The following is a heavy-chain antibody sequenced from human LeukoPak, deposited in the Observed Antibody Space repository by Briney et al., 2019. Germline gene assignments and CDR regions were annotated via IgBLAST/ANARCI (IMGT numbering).Heavy chain of an antibody. J-gene: IGHJ3*02. D-gene: IGHD2-2*01. CDR3: ARDFGWGYCSSTSCYDAFDI. CDR2: IYTSGST. CDR1: GGSISSGSYY. Sequence: SQTLSLTCTVSGGSISSGSYYWGWIRQPAGKGLEWIGRIYTSGSTNYNPSLKSRVTISVDTSKNQFSLKLSPVTAADTAVYYCARDFGWGYCSSTSCYDAFDIWGQGTMVTVSS. V-gene: IGHV4-61*02.